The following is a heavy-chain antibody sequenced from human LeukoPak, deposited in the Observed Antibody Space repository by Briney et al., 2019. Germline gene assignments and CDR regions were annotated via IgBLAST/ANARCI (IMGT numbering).Heavy chain of an antibody. CDR1: GGTFSSYA. D-gene: IGHD6-19*01. J-gene: IGHJ4*02. Sequence: GASVKVSCKASGGTFSSYANSWVRQAPGQGLEWMGRIIPILGIANYAQKFQGRVTITADKSTSTAYMELSSLRSEDTAVYYCARDGTVAGTVHWGQGTLVTVSS. CDR2: IIPILGIA. CDR3: ARDGTVAGTVH. V-gene: IGHV1-69*04.